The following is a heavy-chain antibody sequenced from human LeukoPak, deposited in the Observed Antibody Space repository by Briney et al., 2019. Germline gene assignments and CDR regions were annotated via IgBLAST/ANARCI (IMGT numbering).Heavy chain of an antibody. CDR2: IYYSGST. Sequence: SETLSLTCTVSGGSISSGGYYWSWVRQHRGKGLEWIGYIYYSGSTYYNPSLKSRVTISVDTSKNQFSLKLSSVTAADTAVYYCARDRVDSSGYYHFDYWGQGTLVTVSS. CDR3: ARDRVDSSGYYHFDY. D-gene: IGHD3-22*01. CDR1: GGSISSGGYY. V-gene: IGHV4-31*03. J-gene: IGHJ4*02.